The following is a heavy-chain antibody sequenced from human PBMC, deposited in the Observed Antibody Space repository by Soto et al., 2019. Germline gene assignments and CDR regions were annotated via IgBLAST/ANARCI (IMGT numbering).Heavy chain of an antibody. CDR2: ISYDGSNK. D-gene: IGHD2-15*01. CDR3: ASLRGDIVVVAVPYYYGMDV. J-gene: IGHJ6*02. CDR1: GFTFSSYA. Sequence: QVQLVESGGGVVQPGRSLRLSCAASGFTFSSYAMHWVRQAPGKGLEWVAVISYDGSNKYYADSVKGRFTISRDNSKNTLYLQMNSRRAEDTAVYYCASLRGDIVVVAVPYYYGMDVWGQGTTVTVSS. V-gene: IGHV3-30-3*01.